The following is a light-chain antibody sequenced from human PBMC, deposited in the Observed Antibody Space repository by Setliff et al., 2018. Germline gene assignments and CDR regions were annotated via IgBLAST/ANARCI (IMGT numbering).Light chain of an antibody. Sequence: QAVVTQEPSLTVPPGGTITLTCASSTGAVTGNHHPNWIQQKPGQPPRQLIYSSTNKYSWTPARFSGSLLGDKAALTVSGAQPEDEATYYCLLYSGATVLFGGGTKSPS. CDR3: LLYSGATVL. V-gene: IGLV7-43*01. CDR1: TGAVTGNHH. J-gene: IGLJ3*02. CDR2: SST.